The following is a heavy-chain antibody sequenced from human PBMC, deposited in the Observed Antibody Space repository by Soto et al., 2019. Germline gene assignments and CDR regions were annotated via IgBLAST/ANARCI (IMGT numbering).Heavy chain of an antibody. CDR2: LNPNGGST. V-gene: IGHV1-46*01. CDR3: ARVNSDSNNWVVFDY. Sequence: QVQLVQSGAEVKKPGASVKVSCKASGYTFTHYYMHWVRQAPGQGLEWMGILNPNGGSTDYAQKFQGRVTLTRDTSTSTVFMELSSLRSDDTAMYYCARVNSDSNNWVVFDYWGQGTLVTVSS. CDR1: GYTFTHYY. D-gene: IGHD1-1*01. J-gene: IGHJ4*02.